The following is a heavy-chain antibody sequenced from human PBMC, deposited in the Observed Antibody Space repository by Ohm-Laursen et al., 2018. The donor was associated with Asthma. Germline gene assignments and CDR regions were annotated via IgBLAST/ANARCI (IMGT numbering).Heavy chain of an antibody. CDR1: GFTFSTYW. D-gene: IGHD1-26*01. CDR2: VYGDGSNT. Sequence: GSLRLSCAASGFTFSTYWVHWVRQAPGKGLVWVSRVYGDGSNTIYADSVKGRFTISRDNAKNTLYLQMDSLRVDDTALYYCARIGPEWELPGREYSLIHWGQGTLVTVSS. J-gene: IGHJ1*01. V-gene: IGHV3-74*01. CDR3: ARIGPEWELPGREYSLIH.